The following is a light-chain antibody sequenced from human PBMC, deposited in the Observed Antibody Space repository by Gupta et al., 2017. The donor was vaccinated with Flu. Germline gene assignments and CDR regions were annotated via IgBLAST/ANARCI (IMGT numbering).Light chain of an antibody. V-gene: IGLV2-11*01. J-gene: IGLJ1*01. CDR1: TSDVGGYDY. CDR2: NVN. CDR3: CSYAGSYSYI. Sequence: QSALTQPRSVSASPGQSVTFSCTGTTSDVGGYDYVSWYQHHPGKAPKLMIYNVNQRPSGVPERFSGSKSGNTASLTIFGLQAEDEADYYCCSYAGSYSYIFGSGTSVSVL.